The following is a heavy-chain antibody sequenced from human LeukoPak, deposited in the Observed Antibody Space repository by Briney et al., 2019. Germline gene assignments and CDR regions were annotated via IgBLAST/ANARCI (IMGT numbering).Heavy chain of an antibody. D-gene: IGHD4-17*01. J-gene: IGHJ5*02. V-gene: IGHV3-66*02. CDR2: IYSGGST. Sequence: PSETLSLTCTVSGGSISTYYWSWIRQPPGKGLEWVSVIYSGGSTYYADSVKGRFTIFRDNSKNTLYLQMNSLRAEDTAVYYCASYGDYPRGFDPWGQGTLVTVSS. CDR1: GGSISTYY. CDR3: ASYGDYPRGFDP.